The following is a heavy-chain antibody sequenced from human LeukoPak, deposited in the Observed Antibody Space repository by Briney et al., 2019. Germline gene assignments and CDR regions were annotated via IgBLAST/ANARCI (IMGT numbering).Heavy chain of an antibody. CDR1: GFTFNFYA. CDR2: ISGSGRDT. D-gene: IGHD2-2*01. J-gene: IGHJ4*02. CDR3: AKAGAVCSSTSCYANY. Sequence: GGSLRLSCAASGFTFNFYAMSWVRQAPGKGLEWISAISGSGRDTYYTDSVKGPFTIHRDNSKNTLYLQMHSLRAEDTAVYYCAKAGAVCSSTSCYANYWGQGTLVTVSS. V-gene: IGHV3-23*01.